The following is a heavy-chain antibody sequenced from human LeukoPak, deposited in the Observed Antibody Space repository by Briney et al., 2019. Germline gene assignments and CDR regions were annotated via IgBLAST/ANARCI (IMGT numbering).Heavy chain of an antibody. Sequence: GGSLRLSCAASGFTFSSYSMNWVRQAPGKGLEWVSAISGSGGSTYYADTVKGRFPISRDNSKNTLYLQMNSLRAEDTAVYYCAKDCTNGVCYALGIWGQGTMVTVSS. D-gene: IGHD2-8*01. J-gene: IGHJ3*02. CDR3: AKDCTNGVCYALGI. V-gene: IGHV3-23*01. CDR1: GFTFSSYS. CDR2: ISGSGGST.